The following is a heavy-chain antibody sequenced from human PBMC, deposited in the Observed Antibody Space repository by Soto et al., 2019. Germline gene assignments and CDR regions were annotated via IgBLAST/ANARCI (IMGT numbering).Heavy chain of an antibody. V-gene: IGHV4-61*08. D-gene: IGHD6-13*01. J-gene: IGHJ4*02. Sequence: PSETLSLTCTFSGGSVRSGDYYLSWIRQPPGKGLEWIGYAHDSGVTNYNPSLKSRVTISVDTSRNLFSLKLTSVTAADTAVYFCARASSSTDSSFDSWGQGNLVSVSS. CDR1: GGSVRSGDYY. CDR2: AHDSGVT. CDR3: ARASSSTDSSFDS.